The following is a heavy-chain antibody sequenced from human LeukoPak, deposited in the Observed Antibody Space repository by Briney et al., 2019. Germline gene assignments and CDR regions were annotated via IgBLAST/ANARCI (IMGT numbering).Heavy chain of an antibody. CDR2: ITNGGRST. J-gene: IGHJ4*02. V-gene: IGHV3-11*04. CDR1: GFSLSTYF. Sequence: PGGSLRLSCEASGFSLSTYFISWIRQAPGKGLEWVSYITNGGRSTKYADAVKGRFTMSRDNAKQSVYLEMTDLRAEDTAVYYCAREASGYYHVFDAWGQGTRVTVSS. CDR3: AREASGYYHVFDA. D-gene: IGHD3-3*01.